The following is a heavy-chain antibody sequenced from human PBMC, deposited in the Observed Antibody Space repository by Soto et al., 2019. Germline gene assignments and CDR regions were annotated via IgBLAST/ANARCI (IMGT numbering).Heavy chain of an antibody. D-gene: IGHD3-16*01. Sequence: QVQLVQSGADVKKPGSSVKVSCKTSGGSFGSSAISWVRQAPAQGLEWMGEIIPVFDKANYAQNFQDRLTITADESTGTVFMQLSSLRSDATAVYFCARLRRDWGDAFDLWGQGTFVPVSS. CDR2: IIPVFDKA. CDR1: GGSFGSSA. V-gene: IGHV1-69*01. CDR3: ARLRRDWGDAFDL. J-gene: IGHJ3*01.